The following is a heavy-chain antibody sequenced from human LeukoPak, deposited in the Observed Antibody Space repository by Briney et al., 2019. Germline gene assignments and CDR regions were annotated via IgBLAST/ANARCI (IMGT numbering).Heavy chain of an antibody. CDR3: AMTGIAAADPDY. D-gene: IGHD6-13*01. J-gene: IGHJ4*02. CDR2: ISSSSSYT. Sequence: PGGSLRLSCAASGSTFSDYYMSWIRQAPGKGLEWVSYISSSSSYTNYADSVKGRFTISRDNAKNSLYLQMNSLRAEDTAVYYCAMTGIAAADPDYWGQGTLVTVSS. CDR1: GSTFSDYY. V-gene: IGHV3-11*06.